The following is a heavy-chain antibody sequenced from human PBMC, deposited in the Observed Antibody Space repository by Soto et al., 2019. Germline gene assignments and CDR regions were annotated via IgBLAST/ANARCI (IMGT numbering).Heavy chain of an antibody. D-gene: IGHD6-19*01. CDR1: GGSISSSSYY. V-gene: IGHV4-39*01. Sequence: SETLSLTCTVSGGSISSSSYYWGWIRQPPGKGLEWIGSIYYSGSTYYNPSLKIRVTISVETSKNQFALKLSSVTAADTAVYYCARRSIAVAVRGFDYWGQGTLVTVSS. J-gene: IGHJ4*02. CDR2: IYYSGST. CDR3: ARRSIAVAVRGFDY.